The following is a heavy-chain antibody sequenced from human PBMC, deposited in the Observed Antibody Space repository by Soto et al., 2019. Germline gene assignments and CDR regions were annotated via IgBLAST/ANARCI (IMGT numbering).Heavy chain of an antibody. Sequence: SETLSLTCTVSGGSISSYYWSWIRQPPGKGLEWIGYIYYSGSTNYNPSLKSRVTISVDTSKNQFSLKLSSVTAADTAVYYCARWAAGNYYYYGMDVWGQGTTVT. J-gene: IGHJ6*02. CDR1: GGSISSYY. CDR2: IYYSGST. D-gene: IGHD2-15*01. V-gene: IGHV4-59*08. CDR3: ARWAAGNYYYYGMDV.